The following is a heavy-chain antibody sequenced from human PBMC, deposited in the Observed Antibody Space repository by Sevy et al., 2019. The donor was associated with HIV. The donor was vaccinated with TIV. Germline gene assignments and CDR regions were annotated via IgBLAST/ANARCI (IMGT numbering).Heavy chain of an antibody. CDR1: GVSISSSSYD. CDR2: IYYSGST. CDR3: ARHGGIVDRAFDF. D-gene: IGHD2-21*01. Sequence: SETLSLTCSVSGVSISSSSYDWGWIRQRPGKGLEWIGSIYYSGSTYYNPSLMSRVTVSVDPSKNQFSLNLRSVTAADTAVYYSARHGGIVDRAFDFWGRGTLVTVSS. V-gene: IGHV4-39*01. J-gene: IGHJ4*02.